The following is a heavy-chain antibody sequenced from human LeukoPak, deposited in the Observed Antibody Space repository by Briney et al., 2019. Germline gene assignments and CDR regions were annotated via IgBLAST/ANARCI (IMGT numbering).Heavy chain of an antibody. D-gene: IGHD3-22*01. CDR1: GGSISSYY. J-gene: IGHJ5*02. CDR2: IYYSGST. Sequence: SETLSLTCTVSGGSISSYYWSWIRQPPGKGLEGIGYIYYSGSTNYNPSLKSRVTISVDTSKNQFSLKLSSVTAADTAVYYCARRRTYYYDSSGYYWFDPWGQGTLVTVSS. CDR3: ARRRTYYYDSSGYYWFDP. V-gene: IGHV4-59*08.